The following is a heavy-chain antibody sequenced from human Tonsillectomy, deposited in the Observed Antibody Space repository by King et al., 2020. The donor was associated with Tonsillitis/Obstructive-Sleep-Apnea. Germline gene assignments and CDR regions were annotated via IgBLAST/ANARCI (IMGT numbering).Heavy chain of an antibody. J-gene: IGHJ6*03. CDR3: ATGYCSSTNCYRDYYYYMDV. V-gene: IGHV4-59*08. CDR2: IYYSGST. CDR1: GGSISSYY. Sequence: LQLQESGPGQVKPSETLSLTCTVSGGSISSYYWSWIRQPPGKGLEWIGYIYYSGSTNYNPSLKSRVTISVDTSKNQFSLKLSSVTAADTAVYYCATGYCSSTNCYRDYYYYMDVWGKGTTVTVSS. D-gene: IGHD2-2*01.